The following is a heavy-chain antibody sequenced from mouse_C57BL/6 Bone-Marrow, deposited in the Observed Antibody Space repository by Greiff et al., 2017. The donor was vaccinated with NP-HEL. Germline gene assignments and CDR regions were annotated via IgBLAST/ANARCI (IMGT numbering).Heavy chain of an antibody. CDR1: GYTFTSYW. CDR2: IYPGSGST. D-gene: IGHD2-5*01. Sequence: QVQLQQPGAELVKPGASVKMSCKASGYTFTSYWITWVKQRPGQGLEWIGDIYPGSGSTNYNEKFKSKATLTVDTSSSTAYMQLSSLTSEDSAVYYCARRGYSNYGWYFDVWGTGTPVTVSS. V-gene: IGHV1-55*01. J-gene: IGHJ1*03. CDR3: ARRGYSNYGWYFDV.